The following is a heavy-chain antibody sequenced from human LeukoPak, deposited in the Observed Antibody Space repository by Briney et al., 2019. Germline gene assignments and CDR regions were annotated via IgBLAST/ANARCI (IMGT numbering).Heavy chain of an antibody. Sequence: PGGSLRLSCAASGFTFSSYGMHWVRQAPGKGLEWVAVISYDGSNKYYADSVKGRSTISRDNSKNTLYLQMNSLRAEDTAVYYCARETPRQLLWFGELGGAHYYFDYWGQGTLVTVSS. D-gene: IGHD3-10*01. V-gene: IGHV3-30*03. CDR2: ISYDGSNK. CDR1: GFTFSSYG. CDR3: ARETPRQLLWFGELGGAHYYFDY. J-gene: IGHJ4*02.